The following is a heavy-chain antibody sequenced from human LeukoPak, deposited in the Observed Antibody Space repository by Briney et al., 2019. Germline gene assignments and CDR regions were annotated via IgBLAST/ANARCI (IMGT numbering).Heavy chain of an antibody. CDR2: ISSSGSTI. D-gene: IGHD3-10*01. Sequence: GGSLRLSCAASGFTFSSYEMNWVRQAPGKGLEWVSYISSSGSTIYYVDSVKGRFTISRDNAKNSLYLQMNSLRAEDTAVYYCAGGKVVRGVFFDYWGQGTLVTVSS. J-gene: IGHJ4*02. CDR3: AGGKVVRGVFFDY. V-gene: IGHV3-48*03. CDR1: GFTFSSYE.